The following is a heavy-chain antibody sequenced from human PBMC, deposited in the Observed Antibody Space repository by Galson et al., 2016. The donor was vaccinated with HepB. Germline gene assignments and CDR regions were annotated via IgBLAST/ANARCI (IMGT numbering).Heavy chain of an antibody. V-gene: IGHV3-73*01. J-gene: IGHJ5*02. CDR2: IRVKANSYET. CDR1: GFTFSGSS. Sequence: SLRLSCAASGFTFSGSSMHWVRQSSGKGLGWVGRIRVKANSYETAYAASVKGRFTISRDDSKNTAYLQMNSLKTEDTAVYYCTRQGAEVYSSGIGFDPWGQGTLVTVSS. D-gene: IGHD1-26*01. CDR3: TRQGAEVYSSGIGFDP.